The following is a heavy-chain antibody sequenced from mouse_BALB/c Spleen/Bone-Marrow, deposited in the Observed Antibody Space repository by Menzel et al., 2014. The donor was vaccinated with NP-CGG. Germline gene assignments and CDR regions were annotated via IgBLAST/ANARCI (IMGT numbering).Heavy chain of an antibody. CDR3: ARWLTGTGAIDY. D-gene: IGHD4-1*01. CDR2: LNPGSGGT. V-gene: IGHV1-54*01. Sequence: QLLESAAELVRPGTSVMVSCKASGYAFTNYLIVWVSQRPGLGLEWIGVLNPGSGGTNYNEKFMGKATLTADKSSRTAYMQLSSLTSDDTAVYFCARWLTGTGAIDYWGQGTSGTVSP. CDR1: GYAFTNYL. J-gene: IGHJ4*01.